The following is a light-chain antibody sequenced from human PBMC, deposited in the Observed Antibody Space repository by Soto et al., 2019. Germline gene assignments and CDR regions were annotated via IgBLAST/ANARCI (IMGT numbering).Light chain of an antibody. Sequence: QLVLTQSPSASASLGASVKLTCTLSSGHSSYAIAWHQQQPEKGPRYLMKLKSDGSHSKGDGIPDRFSGSSSGAERYLTISSLQSEDEADYYCQTWDTGIQLFGGGTKVTVL. CDR2: LKSDGSH. V-gene: IGLV4-69*01. CDR1: SGHSSYA. J-gene: IGLJ2*01. CDR3: QTWDTGIQL.